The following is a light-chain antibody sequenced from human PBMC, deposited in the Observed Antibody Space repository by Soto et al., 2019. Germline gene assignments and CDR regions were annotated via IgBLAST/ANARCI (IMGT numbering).Light chain of an antibody. J-gene: IGKJ2*01. CDR1: QSVGSN. CDR3: QQYNNWPPGWT. CDR2: GAS. Sequence: EIVMTQSPGTLSVSPGERATLSCRASQSVGSNLAWYQQKPGQAPRLLISGASTRATGIPAKFSGSGSGTEFTLSISSLQSEDFAVYYCQQYNNWPPGWTFGQGTKLEIK. V-gene: IGKV3-15*01.